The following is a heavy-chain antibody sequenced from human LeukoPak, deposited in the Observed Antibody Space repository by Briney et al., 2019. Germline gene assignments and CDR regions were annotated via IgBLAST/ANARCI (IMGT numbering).Heavy chain of an antibody. CDR3: ASRVPEEYSSGWYRDDY. CDR1: GFTFSSYS. J-gene: IGHJ4*02. CDR2: ISSSSTI. D-gene: IGHD6-19*01. Sequence: GGSLRLSCAASGFTFSSYSMNWVRQAPGKGLEWVSYISSSSTIYYADSVKGRFTISRDNAKNSLYLQMNSLRAEDTAVYYCASRVPEEYSSGWYRDDYWGQGTLVTVSS. V-gene: IGHV3-48*01.